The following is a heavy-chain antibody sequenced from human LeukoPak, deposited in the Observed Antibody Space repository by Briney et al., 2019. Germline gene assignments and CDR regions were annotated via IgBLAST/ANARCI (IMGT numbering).Heavy chain of an antibody. J-gene: IGHJ4*02. Sequence: ASVKVSCKDSGGTFSSYAISWVRQAPGQGLEWMGGIIPIFGTANYAQKFQGRVTITADESTSTAYMELSSLRSEDTAVYYCARGRYDSSGYYLPLFWGQGTLVTVSS. D-gene: IGHD3-22*01. CDR2: IIPIFGTA. V-gene: IGHV1-69*13. CDR1: GGTFSSYA. CDR3: ARGRYDSSGYYLPLF.